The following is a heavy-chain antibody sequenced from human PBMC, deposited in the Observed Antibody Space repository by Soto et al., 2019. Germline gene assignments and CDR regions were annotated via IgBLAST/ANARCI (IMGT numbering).Heavy chain of an antibody. J-gene: IGHJ4*02. D-gene: IGHD4-17*01. V-gene: IGHV3-30*04. CDR3: ARDAGGYFYGDSHFDF. Sequence: QVQLVESGGGVVQPGTSLRLSCEASGFIFSDYSMHWVRQAPGKGLEWLALTSFDGRVTYYADYVKGRFTISRDNSKKTLYLQLDSLRVEDTAMFFCARDAGGYFYGDSHFDFWGQGTLVTVSP. CDR2: TSFDGRVT. CDR1: GFIFSDYS.